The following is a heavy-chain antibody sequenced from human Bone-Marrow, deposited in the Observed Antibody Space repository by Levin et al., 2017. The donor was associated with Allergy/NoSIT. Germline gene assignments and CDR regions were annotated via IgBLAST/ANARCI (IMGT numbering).Heavy chain of an antibody. D-gene: IGHD6-13*01. Sequence: SETLSLTCTVSGGSVTISNYYWGWIRQPPGKGLEWIGNLYYGGTTYDNPALKSRVTISLNTSKNQFSLKLSSVTAADTAVYYCARRLDGSSHSDCWGQGTLVTVSS. CDR2: LYYGGTT. CDR1: GGSVTISNYY. J-gene: IGHJ4*02. V-gene: IGHV4-39*01. CDR3: ARRLDGSSHSDC.